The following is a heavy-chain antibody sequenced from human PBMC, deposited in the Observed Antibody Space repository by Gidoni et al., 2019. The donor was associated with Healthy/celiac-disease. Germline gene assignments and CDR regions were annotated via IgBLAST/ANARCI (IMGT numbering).Heavy chain of an antibody. Sequence: QLQLQESGPGLVKPSETLSLTCTVSGGSISSSSYSWGWIRQPPGKGLEWIGSIYYSGSTYYNPSLKSRVTISVDTSKNQFSLKLSSVTAADTAVYYCARANRDGYNFYYPAVEYYFDYWGQGTLVTVSS. D-gene: IGHD5-12*01. CDR1: GGSISSSSYS. J-gene: IGHJ4*02. CDR2: IYYSGST. CDR3: ARANRDGYNFYYPAVEYYFDY. V-gene: IGHV4-39*07.